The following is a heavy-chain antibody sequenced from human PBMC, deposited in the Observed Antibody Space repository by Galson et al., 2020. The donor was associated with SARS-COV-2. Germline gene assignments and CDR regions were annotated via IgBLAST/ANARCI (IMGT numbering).Heavy chain of an antibody. J-gene: IGHJ6*02. Sequence: GESLKISCKGSGYSFTSYWIGWVRQMPGKGLEWMGIIYPGDSDTRYSPSFQGQVTISADKSISTAYLQWSSLKASDTAMYYCALFIPPHVNYYYGMDVWGQGTTVTVSS. V-gene: IGHV5-51*01. CDR1: GYSFTSYW. CDR2: IYPGDSDT. D-gene: IGHD3-16*02. CDR3: ALFIPPHVNYYYGMDV.